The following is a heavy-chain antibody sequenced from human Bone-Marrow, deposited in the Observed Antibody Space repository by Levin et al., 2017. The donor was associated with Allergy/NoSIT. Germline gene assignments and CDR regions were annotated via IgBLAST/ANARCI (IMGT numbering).Heavy chain of an antibody. J-gene: IGHJ6*02. V-gene: IGHV3-33*01. CDR1: GFTFSSYG. CDR3: AGSNPYYYYYGMDV. CDR2: IWYDGSNK. D-gene: IGHD4-11*01. Sequence: PGGSLRLSCAASGFTFSSYGMHWVRQAPGKGLEWVAVIWYDGSNKYYADSVKGRFTISRDNSKNTLYLQMNSLRAEDTAVYYCAGSNPYYYYYGMDVWGQGTTVTVSS.